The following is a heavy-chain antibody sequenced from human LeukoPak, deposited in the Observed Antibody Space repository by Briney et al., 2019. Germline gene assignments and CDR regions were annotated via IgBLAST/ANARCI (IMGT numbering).Heavy chain of an antibody. CDR3: ARGSSSAFDI. CDR1: GFIFSSYR. D-gene: IGHD6-6*01. J-gene: IGHJ3*02. CDR2: IKQDGSEK. Sequence: TGGSLRLSCAVSGFIFSSYRMNWVRQAPGKGLEWVASIKQDGSEKYCVDSVKGRFTISRDNAKNSLSLQMNSLRPEDTAAYYCARGSSSAFDIWGQGTMVTVSS. V-gene: IGHV3-7*01.